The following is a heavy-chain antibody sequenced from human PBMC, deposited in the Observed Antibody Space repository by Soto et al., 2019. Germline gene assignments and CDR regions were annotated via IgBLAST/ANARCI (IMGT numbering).Heavy chain of an antibody. CDR1: CGSISSSNW. V-gene: IGHV4-4*02. CDR3: ARSQWFGELLYSTTWNYYGMDV. Sequence: PWETLSLTCAVSCGSISSSNWWSWVRQPPGKGLEWIGEIYHSGSTNYNPSLKSRVTISVDKSKNQFSLKLSSVTAADTAVYYCARSQWFGELLYSTTWNYYGMDVWGQGTTVTVSS. CDR2: IYHSGST. D-gene: IGHD3-10*01. J-gene: IGHJ6*02.